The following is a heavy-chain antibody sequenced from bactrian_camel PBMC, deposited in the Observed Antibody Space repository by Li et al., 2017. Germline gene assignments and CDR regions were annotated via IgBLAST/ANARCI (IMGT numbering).Heavy chain of an antibody. Sequence: DVQLVESGGGAVQSGDSLRLSCAASGYTVSSYCMGWFRQAPGKEREGVAATVTAGGSIDYADSVKGRFTISQDNAKNTVYLQMNSLKPEDTAVYFCVRDSAALGGTWAFGYWGQGTQVTVS. V-gene: IGHV3S40*01. J-gene: IGHJ6*01. D-gene: IGHD6*01. CDR3: VRDSAALGGTWAFGY. CDR2: TVTAGGSI. CDR1: GYTVSSYC.